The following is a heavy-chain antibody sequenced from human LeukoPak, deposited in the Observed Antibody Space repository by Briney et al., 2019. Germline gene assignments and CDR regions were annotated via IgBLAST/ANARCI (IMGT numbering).Heavy chain of an antibody. D-gene: IGHD1-26*01. Sequence: GGSLRLSCAASGFTGSNNYVSWVRQAPGMGLEWVSAIHSSGATCYADSVKGRFTISRDFSENTVVLQMTRLRVEDTAVYYCIKDKWEIPREADGYDIWGQGTMVIVSS. J-gene: IGHJ3*02. CDR2: IHSSGAT. CDR3: IKDKWEIPREADGYDI. CDR1: GFTGSNNY. V-gene: IGHV3-53*05.